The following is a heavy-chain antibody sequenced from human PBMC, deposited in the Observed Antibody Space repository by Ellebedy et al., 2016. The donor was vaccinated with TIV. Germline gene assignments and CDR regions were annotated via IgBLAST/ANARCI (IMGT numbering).Heavy chain of an antibody. CDR1: GFNFRSYW. D-gene: IGHD4-17*01. CDR3: ARRGSYGDYAVQVNSWFDT. J-gene: IGHJ5*02. Sequence: GESLKISCVVSGFNFRSYWMGWVRQAPGKGLAWVANIYQDGSQKYYVDSAEGRFTISRDNAKNSLYLEMRSLRVEDTAMYYCARRGSYGDYAVQVNSWFDTWGQGTLVSVSS. CDR2: IYQDGSQK. V-gene: IGHV3-7*01.